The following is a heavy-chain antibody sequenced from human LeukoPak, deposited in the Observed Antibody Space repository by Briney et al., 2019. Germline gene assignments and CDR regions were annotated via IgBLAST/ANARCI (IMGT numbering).Heavy chain of an antibody. D-gene: IGHD6-13*01. CDR2: LSYDGSSS. V-gene: IGHV3-30*04. Sequence: GGSLRLSCAASGFTFSSHAMHWVRQAPGKGLEWVAVLSYDGSSSYYADSVKGRFTISRDNSRDTLYLQMISLRAEDTAVYYCARDRSRAAAGTRGRDYWGQGTLVTVSS. CDR1: GFTFSSHA. CDR3: ARDRSRAAAGTRGRDY. J-gene: IGHJ4*02.